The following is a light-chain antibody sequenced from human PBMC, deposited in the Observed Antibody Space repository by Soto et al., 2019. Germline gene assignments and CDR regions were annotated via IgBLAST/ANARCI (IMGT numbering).Light chain of an antibody. CDR3: SSYSSTSTRRL. J-gene: IGLJ1*01. CDR1: SNDIGGYNY. V-gene: IGLV2-14*03. Sequence: QSVLTQPASVSGSHGQSISITCTGTSNDIGGYNYVSWYQQFPGKAPKLIIYDVTNRPSGVSFRFSGSKSGNTASLTISGLQAEDEAGCSSYSSTSTRRLFGAGTKVTVL. CDR2: DVT.